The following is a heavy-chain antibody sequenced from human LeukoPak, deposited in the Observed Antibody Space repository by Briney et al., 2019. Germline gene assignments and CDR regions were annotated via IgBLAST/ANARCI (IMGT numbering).Heavy chain of an antibody. V-gene: IGHV3-23*01. CDR2: ISGSGGST. CDR1: GFTFSSYA. Sequence: GRSLRLSCAASGFTFSSYAMSWVRQAPGKGLEWVSAISGSGGSTYYADSVKGRFTISRDNSKNTLYLQMNSLRAEDTAVYYCARALDVGLAAAGKGWDYWGQGTLVTVSS. CDR3: ARALDVGLAAAGKGWDY. D-gene: IGHD6-13*01. J-gene: IGHJ4*02.